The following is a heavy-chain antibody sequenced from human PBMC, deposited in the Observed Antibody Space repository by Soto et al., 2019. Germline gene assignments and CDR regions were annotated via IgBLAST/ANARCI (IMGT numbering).Heavy chain of an antibody. Sequence: PVGSLRLSCAASGFTFSSYGMHWVRQAPGKGLEWVAVISYDGSNKYYADSVKGRFTISRDNSKNTLYLQMNSLRAEDTAVYYCAKDGTPLRAVAGKSPLDYWRQGTLVTVSS. CDR3: AKDGTPLRAVAGKSPLDY. V-gene: IGHV3-30*18. J-gene: IGHJ4*02. CDR1: GFTFSSYG. D-gene: IGHD6-19*01. CDR2: ISYDGSNK.